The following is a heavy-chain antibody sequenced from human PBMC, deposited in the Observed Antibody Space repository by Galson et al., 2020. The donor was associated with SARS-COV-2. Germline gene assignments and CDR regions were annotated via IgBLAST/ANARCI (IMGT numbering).Heavy chain of an antibody. D-gene: IGHD2-21*02. CDR2: ISSNGGTT. Sequence: GESLKISCAASGFPFSNYAMHWVRQAPGKGLEDISTISSNGGTTYHAKSVRGRFTISRDNSKNTLYLQMGSLRVDDVAVYYCARVAVTSLPSGADYYHGLDVWGQGTTVTVSS. CDR1: GFPFSNYA. V-gene: IGHV3-64*01. CDR3: ARVAVTSLPSGADYYHGLDV. J-gene: IGHJ6*02.